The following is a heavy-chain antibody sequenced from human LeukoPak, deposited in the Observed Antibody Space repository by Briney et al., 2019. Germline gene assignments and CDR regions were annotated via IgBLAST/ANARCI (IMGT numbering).Heavy chain of an antibody. J-gene: IGHJ4*02. CDR3: AKAYSSSPLDFDY. V-gene: IGHV3-53*05. CDR2: IYSGGST. CDR1: GFTVSSNY. Sequence: GGSLRLSCAASGFTVSSNYMSWVRQAPGKGLEWISVIYSGGSTYYADSVKGRFTISRDNSKNTLYLQMNSLRAEDTAVYYCAKAYSSSPLDFDYWGQGTLVTVSS. D-gene: IGHD6-6*01.